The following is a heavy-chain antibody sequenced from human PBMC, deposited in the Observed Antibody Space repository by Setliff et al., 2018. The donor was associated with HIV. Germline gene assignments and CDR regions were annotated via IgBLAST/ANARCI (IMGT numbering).Heavy chain of an antibody. CDR1: GFTFSSAW. CDR2: ISPDGSAT. CDR3: AYYSLGNFYLGYYYYHGMDV. Sequence: LRLSCAASGFTFSSAWMGWVRQAPAKGLEWVANISPDGSATYYVDSVKGRFTISRDNAKNSLYLQLNSLRVEDTAVYYCAYYSLGNFYLGYYYYHGMDVWGQGTTVTVSS. J-gene: IGHJ6*02. D-gene: IGHD3-10*01. V-gene: IGHV3-7*01.